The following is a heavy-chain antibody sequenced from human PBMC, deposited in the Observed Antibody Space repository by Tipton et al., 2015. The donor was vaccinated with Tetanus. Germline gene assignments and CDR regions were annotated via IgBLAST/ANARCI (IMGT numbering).Heavy chain of an antibody. CDR2: IYFSGST. V-gene: IGHV4-31*03. J-gene: IGHJ4*02. Sequence: TLSLTCTVSGGSLSRGGYYWTWIRQNPGKGLEWIGDIYFSGSTYYNPSLKSRATISVDTSKNQFSLRLNSVTAADTAVYYCARDQARGARGWNYFDSWGQGTLVTVSS. D-gene: IGHD6-6*01. CDR3: ARDQARGARGWNYFDS. CDR1: GGSLSRGGYY.